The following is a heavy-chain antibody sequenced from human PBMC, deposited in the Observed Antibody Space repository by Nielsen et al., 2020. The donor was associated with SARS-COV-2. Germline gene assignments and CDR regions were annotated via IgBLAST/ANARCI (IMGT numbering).Heavy chain of an antibody. CDR2: IWYDGSNK. CDR3: ARDRTIADRGGFDP. D-gene: IGHD6-13*01. V-gene: IGHV3-33*01. J-gene: IGHJ5*02. CDR1: GFTFSSYG. Sequence: GESLKISCAASGFTFSSYGMHWVRQAPGKGLEWVAVIWYDGSNKYYADSVKGRFTISRDNSKNTLYLQMNSLRAEDTAVYYCARDRTIADRGGFDPWGQGTLVTVSS.